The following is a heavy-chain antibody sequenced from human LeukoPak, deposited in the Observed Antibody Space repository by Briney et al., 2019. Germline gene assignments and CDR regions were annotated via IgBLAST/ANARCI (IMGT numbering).Heavy chain of an antibody. CDR3: ARQPLRGSAFDI. CDR2: IYQSGST. J-gene: IGHJ3*02. V-gene: IGHV4-38-2*01. Sequence: SETLSLTCAVSGYSISSGYYWGWIRQPPGKGLEWIGSIYQSGSTYYNPSLKSRVTISVDTSKNQFSLKLSSVTAADTAVYYCARQPLRGSAFDIWGQGTMVTVSS. CDR1: GYSISSGYY. D-gene: IGHD1-14*01.